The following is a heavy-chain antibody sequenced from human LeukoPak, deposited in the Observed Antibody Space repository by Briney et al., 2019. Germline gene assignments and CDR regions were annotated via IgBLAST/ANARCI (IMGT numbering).Heavy chain of an antibody. CDR3: ARTTGPGGYPQYYFDY. V-gene: IGHV1-18*01. J-gene: IGHJ4*02. CDR1: GYTFTSYA. D-gene: IGHD3-16*01. Sequence: ASVKVSCKASGYTFTSYAMHWVRQAPGQGLEWMGWISAYNGNTNYAQKLQGRVTMTTDTSTSTAYMELRSLRSDDTAVYYCARTTGPGGYPQYYFDYWGQGTLVTVSS. CDR2: ISAYNGNT.